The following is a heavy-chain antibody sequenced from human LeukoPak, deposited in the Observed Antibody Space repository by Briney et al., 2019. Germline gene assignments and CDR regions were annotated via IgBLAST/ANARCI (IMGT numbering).Heavy chain of an antibody. D-gene: IGHD2-2*01. CDR1: GFTFSSYS. V-gene: IGHV3-21*01. Sequence: GRSLRLSCAASGFTFSSYSMNWVRQAPGKGLEWVSSISSSSSYIYYADSVKGRFTISRDNAKNSLYLQMNSLRAEDTAVYYCARSRSRDAFDIWGQGTMVTVSS. CDR2: ISSSSSYI. CDR3: ARSRSRDAFDI. J-gene: IGHJ3*02.